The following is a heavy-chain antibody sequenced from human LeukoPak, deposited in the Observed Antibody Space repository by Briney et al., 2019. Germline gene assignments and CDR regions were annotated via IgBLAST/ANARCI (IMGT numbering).Heavy chain of an antibody. V-gene: IGHV3-49*03. Sequence: GGSLRLSCTASGFTFGDYAMSWFRQAPGKGLEWVGFIRSKAYGGTTEYAASVKGRFTISRDDSKSIAYLQLNSLKTEDTAVYYCTRQGSSPHDYGGKASPFDIWGQGTMVTVSS. CDR3: TRQGSSPHDYGGKASPFDI. J-gene: IGHJ3*02. CDR1: GFTFGDYA. CDR2: IRSKAYGGTT. D-gene: IGHD4-23*01.